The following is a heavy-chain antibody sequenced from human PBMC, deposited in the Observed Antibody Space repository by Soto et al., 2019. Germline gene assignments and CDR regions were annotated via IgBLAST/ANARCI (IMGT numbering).Heavy chain of an antibody. Sequence: QITLKESGPTLVKPTQTLTLTCTFSGFSLSTSGVGVGWIRQPPGKALEWLGFIYWDEDKRYSPSLKSRLTSPNDTSKSQVVLTMTTMDPGDTATYSRAHVFTSLAPFDSWGQGTLVTVSA. CDR2: IYWDEDK. V-gene: IGHV2-5*02. CDR3: AHVFTSLAPFDS. D-gene: IGHD3-10*02. CDR1: GFSLSTSGVG. J-gene: IGHJ4*02.